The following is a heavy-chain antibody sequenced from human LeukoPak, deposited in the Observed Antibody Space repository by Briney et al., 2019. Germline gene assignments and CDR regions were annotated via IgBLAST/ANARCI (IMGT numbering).Heavy chain of an antibody. CDR1: GGSMSSGSYY. CDR3: ARGGLNYYDNSGYYGHFDY. CDR2: IYISGST. D-gene: IGHD3-22*01. V-gene: IGHV4-61*02. J-gene: IGHJ4*02. Sequence: PSQTLSLTCTVSGGSMSSGSYYWSWIRQSAGKGLEYIGLIYISGSTNYNPSVKSRVTISVDTSKNQFSLKLSSVTAADTAVYYCARGGLNYYDNSGYYGHFDYWGQGTLVTVSS.